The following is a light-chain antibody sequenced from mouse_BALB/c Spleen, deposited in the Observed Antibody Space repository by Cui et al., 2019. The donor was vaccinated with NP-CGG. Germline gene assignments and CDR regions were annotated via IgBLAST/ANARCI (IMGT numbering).Light chain of an antibody. CDR1: TGAVTTSNY. CDR3: ALWYSNHWV. V-gene: IGLV1*01. Sequence: QAVGTQESALTTSPGETVTLTCRSSTGAVTTSNYANWVQEKPDHLFTGLIGGTNNRVPGVPARFSGSLIGDKAALTITGAQTEDEAIYFCALWYSNHWVFGGGTQLTVL. CDR2: GTN. J-gene: IGLJ1*01.